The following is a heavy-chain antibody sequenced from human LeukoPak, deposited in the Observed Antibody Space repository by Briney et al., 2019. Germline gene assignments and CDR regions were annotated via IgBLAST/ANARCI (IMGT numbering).Heavy chain of an antibody. CDR3: ARDHLGSGWFHYAMDV. V-gene: IGHV3-66*01. Sequence: PGGSLRLSCAASGFTVSSNYMSWVRQAPGKGLEWVSVIYSGGSRYYADSVKDRFTVSRDESKNTLYLQMNSLRAEDTAVYYCARDHLGSGWFHYAMDVWGQGTTVTVSS. J-gene: IGHJ6*02. D-gene: IGHD6-19*01. CDR2: IYSGGSR. CDR1: GFTVSSNY.